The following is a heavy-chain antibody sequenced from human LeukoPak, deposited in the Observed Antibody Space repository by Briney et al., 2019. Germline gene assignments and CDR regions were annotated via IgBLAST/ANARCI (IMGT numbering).Heavy chain of an antibody. Sequence: GESLKISCKGSGYRFTKQWIGWVRQMPGKGLEWMAIIYLDDSRTEYAPSLEHQVTISADKSITTTYLQWRSLKASDTAMYYCTTYSYTGGYYAFDIWGRGTMVTVSS. V-gene: IGHV5-51*01. J-gene: IGHJ3*02. CDR2: IYLDDSRT. CDR3: TTYSYTGGYYAFDI. CDR1: GYRFTKQW. D-gene: IGHD3-22*01.